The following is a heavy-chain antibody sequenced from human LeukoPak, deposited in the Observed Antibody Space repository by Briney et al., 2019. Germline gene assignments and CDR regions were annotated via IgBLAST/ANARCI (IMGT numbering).Heavy chain of an antibody. Sequence: GGSLRLSCAASGFTFDDYGMSWVRQAPGKGLEWVSGINWNGGITTYADSVKGRFTISRDNAKNSLYLQMNSLRAEDTAFYYCARGGDYRGYFDYWGQGTLVTVSS. V-gene: IGHV3-20*04. CDR3: ARGGDYRGYFDY. J-gene: IGHJ4*02. CDR1: GFTFDDYG. CDR2: INWNGGIT. D-gene: IGHD4-11*01.